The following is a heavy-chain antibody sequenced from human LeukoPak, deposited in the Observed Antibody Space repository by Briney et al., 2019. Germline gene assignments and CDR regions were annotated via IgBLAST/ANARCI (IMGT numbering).Heavy chain of an antibody. V-gene: IGHV3-11*01. CDR1: GFTFSDYN. CDR3: ARAGYCSSTSCYGWFDP. J-gene: IGHJ5*02. D-gene: IGHD2-2*01. Sequence: PGGSLRLSCAASGFTFSDYNMRWIRQAPGKGLEWVSYISSSGSTIYYADSVKGRFTISRDNAKNSLYLQMNSLRAEDTAVYYCARAGYCSSTSCYGWFDPWGQGTLVTVSS. CDR2: ISSSGSTI.